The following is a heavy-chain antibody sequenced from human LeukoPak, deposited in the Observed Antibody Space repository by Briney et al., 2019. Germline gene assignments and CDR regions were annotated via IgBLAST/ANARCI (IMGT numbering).Heavy chain of an antibody. CDR3: ARDRRRLFDY. CDR2: IYSGGST. CDR1: GFTFSNSA. J-gene: IGHJ4*02. V-gene: IGHV3-66*01. Sequence: GGSLRLSCAASGFTFSNSAMNWVRQAPGKGLEWVSVIYSGGSTYYADSVKGRFTISRDNAKNSLYLQMNSLRAEDTAVYYCARDRRRLFDYWGQGTLVTVSS.